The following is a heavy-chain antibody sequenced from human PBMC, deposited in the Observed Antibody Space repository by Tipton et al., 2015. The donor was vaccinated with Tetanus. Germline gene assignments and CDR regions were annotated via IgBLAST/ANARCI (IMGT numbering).Heavy chain of an antibody. Sequence: TLSLTCTVSGGSISSGGYYWSWIRQHPGKGLEWIGYIYYSGSTYYNPSLKSRVTISVDTSKNQFSLKLSSVTAADTAVYYCARAEERYGSGTPTIHTWFDPWGQGTLVTVSS. D-gene: IGHD3-10*01. CDR3: ARAEERYGSGTPTIHTWFDP. CDR1: GGSISSGGYY. J-gene: IGHJ5*02. CDR2: IYYSGST. V-gene: IGHV4-31*03.